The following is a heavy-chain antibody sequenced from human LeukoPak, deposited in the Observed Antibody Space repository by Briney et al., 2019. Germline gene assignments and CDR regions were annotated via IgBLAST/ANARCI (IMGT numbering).Heavy chain of an antibody. J-gene: IGHJ4*02. V-gene: IGHV4-39*01. CDR2: ISYSGST. D-gene: IGHD3-16*01. Sequence: SETLSLTCTVSGGSISSSSYYWGWIRQPPGKGLEWIGSISYSGSTYYNPSLKSRVTISEDTSKNQFSLKLSSVTAADTAVYYCAGTGGDYYFDYWGQGTLVTVSS. CDR1: GGSISSSSYY. CDR3: AGTGGDYYFDY.